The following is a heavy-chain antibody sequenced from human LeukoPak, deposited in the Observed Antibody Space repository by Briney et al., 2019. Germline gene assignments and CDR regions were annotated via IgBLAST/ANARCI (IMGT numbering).Heavy chain of an antibody. V-gene: IGHV4-59*01. D-gene: IGHD3-10*01. J-gene: IGHJ5*02. CDR1: GGSISSYY. CDR3: ARDSGSGSYAWFDP. CDR2: IYYSGST. Sequence: PSETLSLTCTVSGGSISSYYWSWIRQPPGKGLEWIGYIYYSGSTNYNPSLKSRVTISVDTPKNQFSLKLSSVTAADTAVYYCARDSGSGSYAWFDPWGQGTLVTVSS.